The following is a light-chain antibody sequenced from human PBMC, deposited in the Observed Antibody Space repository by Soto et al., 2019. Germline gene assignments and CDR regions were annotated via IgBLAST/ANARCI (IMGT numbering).Light chain of an antibody. Sequence: ETVLTQSPATVSLSPGDRATLPCRANQSVSSNKLAWYQQKPGQAPRLLIYDASNRATGIPARFSGSGSGTDFTLTISSLEPEDFAVYYCQQRSNWPRITFGQGTRLEIK. CDR1: QSVSSN. J-gene: IGKJ5*01. CDR2: DAS. CDR3: QQRSNWPRIT. V-gene: IGKV3-11*01.